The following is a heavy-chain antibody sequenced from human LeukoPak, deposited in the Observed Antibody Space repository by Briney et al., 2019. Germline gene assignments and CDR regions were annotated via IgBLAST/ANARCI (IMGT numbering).Heavy chain of an antibody. V-gene: IGHV4-59*01. Sequence: SETLSLTCTVSGVSISSYYWSWVRQPPGKGLEWIGYIYYSGSTNYNPSLKSRVTISVDTSKNQFSLKLSSVTAADTAVYYCARERADAFDIWGQGKMVTVSS. CDR2: IYYSGST. J-gene: IGHJ3*02. CDR3: ARERADAFDI. CDR1: GVSISSYY.